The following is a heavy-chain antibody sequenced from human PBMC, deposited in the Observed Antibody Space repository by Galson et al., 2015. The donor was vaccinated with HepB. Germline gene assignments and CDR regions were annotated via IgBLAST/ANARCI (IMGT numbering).Heavy chain of an antibody. J-gene: IGHJ4*02. CDR3: ARVGWDEWLRFYFDY. Sequence: SLRLSCAASGFTFSSYGMHWVRQAPGKGLEWVAVIWYDGSNKYYADSVKGRFTISRDNSKNTLYLQMNSLRAEDTAVYYCARVGWDEWLRFYFDYWGQGTLVTVSS. D-gene: IGHD5-12*01. CDR2: IWYDGSNK. CDR1: GFTFSSYG. V-gene: IGHV3-33*01.